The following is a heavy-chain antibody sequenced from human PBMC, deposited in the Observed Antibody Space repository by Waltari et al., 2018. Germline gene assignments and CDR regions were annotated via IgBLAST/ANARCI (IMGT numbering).Heavy chain of an antibody. Sequence: VQLQESGPGLVKPSQTLSPTCTVSGGSVSSGDYYWRWFRQPPGKGLEWIGYIYYSGSTYYNPSLKSRVTISVDTSKNQFSLKLSSVTAADTAVYYCARGRGKQQLVRYYYYYYMDVWGKGTTVTVSS. D-gene: IGHD6-13*01. V-gene: IGHV4-30-4*08. CDR2: IYYSGST. J-gene: IGHJ6*03. CDR3: ARGRGKQQLVRYYYYYYMDV. CDR1: GGSVSSGDYY.